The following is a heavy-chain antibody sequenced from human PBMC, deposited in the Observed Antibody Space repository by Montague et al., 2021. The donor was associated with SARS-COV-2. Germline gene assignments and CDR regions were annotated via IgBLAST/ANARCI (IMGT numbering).Heavy chain of an antibody. D-gene: IGHD2-21*01. CDR3: ARVEGMIGGITHFDY. CDR2: TYYSGRT. V-gene: IGHV4-59*01. Sequence: SETLSLTCSVSGASMKSYYWTWVRQSPGKGLQWIGYTYYSGRTSXDPSLQSRLTMTVDTSKNQFTLRLMSVTAADSAVYYCARVEGMIGGITHFDYWGQGLPVTVSS. CDR1: GASMKSYY. J-gene: IGHJ4*02.